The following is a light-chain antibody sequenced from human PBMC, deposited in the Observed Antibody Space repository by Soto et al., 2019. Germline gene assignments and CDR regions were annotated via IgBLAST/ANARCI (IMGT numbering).Light chain of an antibody. CDR1: QSISSY. Sequence: DIPMTQSPSSLSASVGDRVTITCRASQSISSYLNWYQQKPGKAPKLLIYAASSLQSGVPSRFSGSGSGTDFTLTISSLQPEDFATYYCQQSYSTHRFTFGPGTKVDIK. CDR3: QQSYSTHRFT. CDR2: AAS. J-gene: IGKJ3*01. V-gene: IGKV1-39*01.